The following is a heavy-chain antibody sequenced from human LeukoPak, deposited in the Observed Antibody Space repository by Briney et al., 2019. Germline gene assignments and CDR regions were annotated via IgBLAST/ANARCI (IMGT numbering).Heavy chain of an antibody. D-gene: IGHD4-23*01. J-gene: IGHJ5*02. CDR3: ARDMAAVAWFDP. Sequence: PSETLSLTCTVSGGSISSGGYYWSWIRQHPGKGLEWIGYIYYSGSTYYNPSLKSRVTISVDTSKNQFSLKLSSVTAADTAVYYCARDMAAVAWFDPWGQGTLVTVSS. CDR2: IYYSGST. CDR1: GGSISSGGYY. V-gene: IGHV4-31*03.